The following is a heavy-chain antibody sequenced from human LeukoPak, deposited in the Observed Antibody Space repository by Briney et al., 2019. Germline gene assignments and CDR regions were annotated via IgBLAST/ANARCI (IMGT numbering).Heavy chain of an antibody. Sequence: ASVKVSCKASGGTFSSYAISWVRQAPGQGLEWMGRIIPILGIANYAQKFQGRVTITADKSTSTAYMELSSLRSEDTAVYYCARAAGAHDYGDYVGFVSWYFDLWGRGTLVTVSS. CDR1: GGTFSSYA. V-gene: IGHV1-69*04. D-gene: IGHD4-17*01. CDR3: ARAAGAHDYGDYVGFVSWYFDL. J-gene: IGHJ2*01. CDR2: IIPILGIA.